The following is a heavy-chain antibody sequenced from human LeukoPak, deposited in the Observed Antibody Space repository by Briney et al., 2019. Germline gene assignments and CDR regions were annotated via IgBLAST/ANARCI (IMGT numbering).Heavy chain of an antibody. CDR1: GGTFSSYA. V-gene: IGHV1-8*02. CDR3: ARGHGRYYSLKGIWFDP. J-gene: IGHJ5*02. D-gene: IGHD3-10*01. CDR2: MNPNSGNT. Sequence: ASVKVSCKASGGTFSSYAINWVRQATGQGLEWMGWMNPNSGNTGYAQKFQGRVTMTRNTSISTAYMELSSLRSEDTAVYYCARGHGRYYSLKGIWFDPWGQGTLVTVSS.